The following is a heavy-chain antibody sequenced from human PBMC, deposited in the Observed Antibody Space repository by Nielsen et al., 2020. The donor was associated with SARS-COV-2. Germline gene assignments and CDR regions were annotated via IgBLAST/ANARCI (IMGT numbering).Heavy chain of an antibody. V-gene: IGHV3-23*01. Sequence: GGSLRLSCAASAFTFSSYAMTWVRQAPGKGLEWVSAIGGSGTSTYYADSVKGRFTISRDNSKNTLYLQMNSLRAEDTAVYYCAKDRRYYYDSSGFPPSYNYYYYGMDVWGQGTTVTVSS. CDR3: AKDRRYYYDSSGFPPSYNYYYYGMDV. CDR2: IGGSGTST. CDR1: AFTFSSYA. D-gene: IGHD3-22*01. J-gene: IGHJ6*02.